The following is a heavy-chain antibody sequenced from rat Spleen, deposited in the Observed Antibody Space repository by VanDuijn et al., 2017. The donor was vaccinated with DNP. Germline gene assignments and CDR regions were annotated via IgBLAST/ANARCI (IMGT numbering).Heavy chain of an antibody. D-gene: IGHD1-1*01. CDR3: ARHGLQGYFDY. CDR2: IWAGGST. Sequence: QVQLEESGPGLMQPSETLSLICTVSGFSLTSNGVGWVRQPLGKGLVWMGTIWAGGSTNYNSAVQSRLSISRDTSKSQVFLKMNSMQPEDTGTYYCARHGLQGYFDYWGQGVMVTVSS. CDR1: GFSLTSNG. V-gene: IGHV2-72*01. J-gene: IGHJ2*01.